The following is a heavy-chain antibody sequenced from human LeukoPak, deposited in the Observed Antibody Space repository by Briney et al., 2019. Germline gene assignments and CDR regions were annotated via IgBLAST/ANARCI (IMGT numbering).Heavy chain of an antibody. CDR2: INPNSGGT. J-gene: IGHJ6*03. V-gene: IGHV1-2*02. D-gene: IGHD6-6*01. CDR3: ARDRYSGSSRYYYYYMDV. CDR1: GYTFTGYY. Sequence: ASVKVSCKASGYTFTGYYMHWVRQAPGQGLEWMGWINPNSGGTNYAQKFQGRVTMTRDTSISTAYMELSRLRSDDTAVYYCARDRYSGSSRYYYYYMDVWGKGTTVTVSS.